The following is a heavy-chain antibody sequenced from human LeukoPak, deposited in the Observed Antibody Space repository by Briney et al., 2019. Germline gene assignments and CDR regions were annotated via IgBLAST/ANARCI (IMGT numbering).Heavy chain of an antibody. CDR1: GFTFSSYG. CDR3: ARDSSSSSNSVGPEMDV. Sequence: PGGSLRLSCAASGFTFSSYGMHWVRQAPGKGLEGVAVMSYDGSNKYYADSVKGRFTISRDNAKNSLYLQMNSLRAEDTAVYYCARDSSSSSNSVGPEMDVWGQGTTVTVSS. J-gene: IGHJ6*02. V-gene: IGHV3-30*03. D-gene: IGHD6-6*01. CDR2: MSYDGSNK.